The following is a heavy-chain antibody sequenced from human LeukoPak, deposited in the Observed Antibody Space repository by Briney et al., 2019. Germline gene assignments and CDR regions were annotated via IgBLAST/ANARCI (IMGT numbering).Heavy chain of an antibody. D-gene: IGHD3-10*01. V-gene: IGHV3-30*02. CDR1: GFTFSSYS. Sequence: PGGSLRLSCEVSGFTFSSYSLNWVRQAPGKGLDWVAYIRNDASNTYYADSVKGRFSISRDNSKNTLYLQMNSLIPEDTAVYYCAKRAGSAWSAGAWGQGTLVTVSS. CDR3: AKRAGSAWSAGA. CDR2: IRNDASNT. J-gene: IGHJ5*02.